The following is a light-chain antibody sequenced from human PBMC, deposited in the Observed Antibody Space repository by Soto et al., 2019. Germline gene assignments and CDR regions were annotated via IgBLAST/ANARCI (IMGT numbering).Light chain of an antibody. J-gene: IGLJ1*01. Sequence: QSALTQPRSVSGSPGQSVTISCTGTSSDVGGYNYVSWYQQHPGKAPKLMIYDVSKRPSGVPDRFSGSKSGNTASLTISGLQAEDEADYYCCSYAGRYRDYVFGTGTKLTVL. V-gene: IGLV2-11*01. CDR2: DVS. CDR3: CSYAGRYRDYV. CDR1: SSDVGGYNY.